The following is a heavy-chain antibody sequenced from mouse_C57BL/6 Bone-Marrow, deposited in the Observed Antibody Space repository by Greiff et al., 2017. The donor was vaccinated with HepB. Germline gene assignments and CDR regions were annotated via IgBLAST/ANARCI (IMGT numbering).Heavy chain of an antibody. CDR1: GYTFTSYT. CDR3: SRRRYYGSSPYWYFDV. J-gene: IGHJ1*03. D-gene: IGHD1-1*01. V-gene: IGHV1-4*01. CDR2: INPSSGYT. Sequence: QVQLKESGAELARPGASVKMSCKASGYTFTSYTMHWVKQRPGQGLEWIGYINPSSGYTKYNQKFKDKATLTADKSSSTAYMQLSSLTSEDSAVYYWSRRRYYGSSPYWYFDVWGTGTTVTVSS.